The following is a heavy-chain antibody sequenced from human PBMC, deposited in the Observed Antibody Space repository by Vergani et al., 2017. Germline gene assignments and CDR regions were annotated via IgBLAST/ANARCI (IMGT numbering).Heavy chain of an antibody. CDR3: ARDHSSDY. Sequence: QVQLVQSGAEVKKPGSSVKVSCKASGGTFSSYTISWVRQAPGQGLEWMGRINPNSGGTNYAQKFQGRVTMTKDTSISTAYMELSRLRSDDTAVYYCARDHSSDYWGQGTLVTVSS. CDR1: GGTFSSYT. J-gene: IGHJ4*02. D-gene: IGHD6-13*01. V-gene: IGHV1-2*02. CDR2: INPNSGGT.